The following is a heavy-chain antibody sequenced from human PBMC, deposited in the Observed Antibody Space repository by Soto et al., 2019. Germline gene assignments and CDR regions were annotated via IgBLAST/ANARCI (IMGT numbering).Heavy chain of an antibody. J-gene: IGHJ3*02. V-gene: IGHV5-10-1*01. D-gene: IGHD4-17*01. Sequence: GESLKISCKGSGYSFTSYWISWVRQMPGKGPEWMGRIDPSDSYTNYSPSFQGHVTISADKSISTAYLQWSSLKASDTAMYYCARPGDYEGGLEDPDAFDIWGQGTMVTVSS. CDR2: IDPSDSYT. CDR3: ARPGDYEGGLEDPDAFDI. CDR1: GYSFTSYW.